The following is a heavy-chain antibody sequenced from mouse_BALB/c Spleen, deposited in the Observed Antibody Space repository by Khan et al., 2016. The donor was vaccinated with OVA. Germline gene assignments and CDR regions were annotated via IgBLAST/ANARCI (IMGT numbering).Heavy chain of an antibody. D-gene: IGHD2-3*01. CDR1: GYSITSDYA. Sequence: QLEESGPGLVKPSQSLSLTCTVTGYSITSDYAWNWIRQFPGNKLEWMGYISYSGSTNYNPSLNSRISITRDTSKNQFFLQLNSVTTEDTATYYCARDGSRYNYAMDYWGQGTSVTVSS. CDR3: ARDGSRYNYAMDY. J-gene: IGHJ4*01. V-gene: IGHV3-2*02. CDR2: ISYSGST.